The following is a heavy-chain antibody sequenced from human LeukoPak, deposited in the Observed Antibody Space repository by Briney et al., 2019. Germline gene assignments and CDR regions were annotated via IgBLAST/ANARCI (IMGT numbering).Heavy chain of an antibody. CDR1: GFTFSSYA. Sequence: GGSLRLSCAASGFTFSSYAMHWVRQAPGKGLEYVSAISSNGGSTYYANSVKGRFTISRDNSKNTLYLQMGSLRAEDMAVYYCARVGYTSYYYYGMDVWGQGTTVTISS. J-gene: IGHJ6*02. V-gene: IGHV3-64*01. CDR2: ISSNGGST. D-gene: IGHD6-13*01. CDR3: ARVGYTSYYYYGMDV.